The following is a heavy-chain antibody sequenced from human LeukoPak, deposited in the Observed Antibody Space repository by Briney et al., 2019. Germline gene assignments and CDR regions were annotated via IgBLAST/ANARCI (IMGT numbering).Heavy chain of an antibody. Sequence: GASVKVSCKASGYPFTTHYMHWVRQAPGQGLEWMGIVNPTNTGTTYAQTFQGRLTMTADPSTSTVYLVLDSLRSEDTAVYYCARESVFQAFDMWGHGTMVTVSS. CDR3: ARESVFQAFDM. CDR1: GYPFTTHY. V-gene: IGHV1-46*01. J-gene: IGHJ3*02. CDR2: VNPTNTGT.